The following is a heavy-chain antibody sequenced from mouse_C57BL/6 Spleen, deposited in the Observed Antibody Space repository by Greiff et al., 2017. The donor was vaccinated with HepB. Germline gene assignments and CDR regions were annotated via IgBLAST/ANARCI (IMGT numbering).Heavy chain of an antibody. CDR2: IYPGSGST. CDR1: GYTFTSYW. J-gene: IGHJ2*01. CDR3: ARQGRNYYYGSEDY. Sequence: QVQLQQPGAELVKPGASVKMSCKASGYTFTSYWITWVKQRPGQGLEWIGDIYPGSGSTNYNEKFNSKATLTVDTSSSTAYMQLSSLTSEDSAVYYCARQGRNYYYGSEDYWGQGTTLTVSS. V-gene: IGHV1-55*01. D-gene: IGHD1-1*01.